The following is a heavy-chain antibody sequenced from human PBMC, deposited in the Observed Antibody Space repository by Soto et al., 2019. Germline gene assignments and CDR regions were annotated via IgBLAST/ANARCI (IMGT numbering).Heavy chain of an antibody. CDR3: ARGLYYFDY. CDR2: ISYDGNNE. Sequence: QVQLVESGGGVVQPAMSLRLSCAASGFTFSSYAMHWVRQAPGKGLEWVAVISYDGNNEFYADSVKGRFTISRDNSKHTLYLQMNSLRAEDTAVYYCARGLYYFDYWGQGTLVTVSS. V-gene: IGHV3-30-3*01. D-gene: IGHD6-19*01. J-gene: IGHJ4*02. CDR1: GFTFSSYA.